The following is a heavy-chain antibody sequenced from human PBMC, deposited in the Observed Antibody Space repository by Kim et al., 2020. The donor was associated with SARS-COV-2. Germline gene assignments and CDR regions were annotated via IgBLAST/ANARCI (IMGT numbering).Heavy chain of an antibody. CDR3: AKDEGDSSGWYMDYYYYMDV. CDR1: GFTFSSYA. V-gene: IGHV3-23*01. CDR2: ISGSGGST. D-gene: IGHD6-19*01. Sequence: GGSLRLSCAASGFTFSSYAMSWVRQAPGKGLEWVSAISGSGGSTYYADSVKGRFTISRDNSKNTLYLQMNSLRAEDTAVYYCAKDEGDSSGWYMDYYYYMDVWGKGTTVTVSS. J-gene: IGHJ6*03.